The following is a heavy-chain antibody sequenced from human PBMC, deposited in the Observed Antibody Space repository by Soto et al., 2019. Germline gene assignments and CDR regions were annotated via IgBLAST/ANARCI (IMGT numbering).Heavy chain of an antibody. CDR1: GFTVSSNY. J-gene: IGHJ3*02. CDR2: IYSGGST. D-gene: IGHD2-15*01. V-gene: IGHV3-53*04. CDR3: ARGGYCSGGSCYSPGAFDI. Sequence: EVQLVESGGGLVQPGGSLRLSCAASGFTVSSNYMSWVRQAPGKGLEWVSVIYSGGSTYYADSVKGRFTISRHNSKNTLYLQMNSLRAEDTAVYYCARGGYCSGGSCYSPGAFDIWGQGTMATVSS.